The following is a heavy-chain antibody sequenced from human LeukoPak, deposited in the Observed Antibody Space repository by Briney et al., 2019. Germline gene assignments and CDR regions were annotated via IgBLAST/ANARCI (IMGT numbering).Heavy chain of an antibody. D-gene: IGHD3-10*01. J-gene: IGHJ3*02. CDR1: LGSITTYY. CDR3: AGSFSGSGAFDI. CDR2: IYYTGTT. Sequence: SETLSLTCSVSLGSITTYYWSWIRQPPGEGLEWIGFIYYTGTTNYNPSLRSRVTTSVDTSKNQFSLRLTSVTTADTAVYYCAGSFSGSGAFDIWGQGTVVTVSS. V-gene: IGHV4-59*01.